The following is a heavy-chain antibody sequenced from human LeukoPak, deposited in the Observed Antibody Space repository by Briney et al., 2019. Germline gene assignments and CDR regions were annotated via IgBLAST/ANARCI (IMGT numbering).Heavy chain of an antibody. CDR2: MNPNSGNT. V-gene: IGHV1-8*01. Sequence: ASVKVSCKASGYTFTSNDINWVRQATGQELEWMGWMNPNSGNTGYAQKFQGRVTLTRNTSISTAYMELSSLRSEDTAVYYCARGVMISGTYYYYYYVMDVWGQGTTVTVSS. CDR3: ARGVMISGTYYYYYYVMDV. J-gene: IGHJ6*02. CDR1: GYTFTSND. D-gene: IGHD1-26*01.